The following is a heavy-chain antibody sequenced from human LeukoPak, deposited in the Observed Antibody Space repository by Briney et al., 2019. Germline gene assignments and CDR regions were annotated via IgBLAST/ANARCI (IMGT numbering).Heavy chain of an antibody. CDR1: GGSIRSYY. V-gene: IGHV4-38-2*02. CDR2: IYHSGST. D-gene: IGHD6-13*01. CDR3: ASPLGSSWYRIFDY. J-gene: IGHJ4*02. Sequence: SETLSLTCTVSGGSIRSYYWSWIRQPPGKGLEWIGSIYHSGSTYYNPSLKSRVTISVDTSKNQFSLKLSSVTAADTAVYYCASPLGSSWYRIFDYWGQGTLVTVSS.